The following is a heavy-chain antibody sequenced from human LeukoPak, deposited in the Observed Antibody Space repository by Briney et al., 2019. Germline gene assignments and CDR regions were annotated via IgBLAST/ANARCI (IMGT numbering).Heavy chain of an antibody. D-gene: IGHD2-15*01. CDR1: GGSISSGSYY. Sequence: SETLSLTCTVSGGSISSGSYYWSWIRQPAGKGLEWIGRIYTSGSTNYNPSLKSRVTISVDTSKNQFSLKLSSVTAADTAVYYCARPKGYCSGGSCYQSFDYWGQGTLVTVSS. CDR3: ARPKGYCSGGSCYQSFDY. V-gene: IGHV4-61*02. J-gene: IGHJ4*02. CDR2: IYTSGST.